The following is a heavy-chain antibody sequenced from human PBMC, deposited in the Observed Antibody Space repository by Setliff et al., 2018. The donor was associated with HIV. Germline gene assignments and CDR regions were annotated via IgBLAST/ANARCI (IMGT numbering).Heavy chain of an antibody. J-gene: IGHJ4*02. D-gene: IGHD3-16*01. Sequence: PSETLSLTCTVPGDSITRGGDFWSWIRQHPWKRLAWIGYIYYTGSTYYNPSLKSRVTISLDTSKNQFSLTLSSVTAADTAVFYCARGGRKDLADYWGQGTLVTVAS. CDR3: ARGGRKDLADY. CDR1: GDSITRGGDF. CDR2: IYYTGST. V-gene: IGHV4-31*03.